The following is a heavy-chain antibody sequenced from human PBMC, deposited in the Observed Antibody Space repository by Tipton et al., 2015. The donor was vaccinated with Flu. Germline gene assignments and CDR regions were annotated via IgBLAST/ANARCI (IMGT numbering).Heavy chain of an antibody. V-gene: IGHV4-34*01. CDR2: INHSGST. D-gene: IGHD2-2*01. CDR1: GGSFSGYY. J-gene: IGHJ4*02. Sequence: GLVKPSETLSLTCAVYGGSFSGYYWSWIRQPPGKGLEWIGEINHSGSTNYNPSLKSRVTISVDTSKNQFSLKLSSVTAADTAVYYCARGLGTSQYLDYWGQGTLVTVSS. CDR3: ARGLGTSQYLDY.